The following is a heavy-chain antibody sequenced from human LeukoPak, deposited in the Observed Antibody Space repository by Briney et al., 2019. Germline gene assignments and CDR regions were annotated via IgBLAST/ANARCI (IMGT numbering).Heavy chain of an antibody. CDR1: GGSISSSNW. CDR2: IYHSGST. Sequence: SETLSLTCAVSGGSISSSNWWSWVRRPPGKGLEWIGEIYHSGSTNYNPSLKSRVTISVDKSKNQFSLKLSSVTAADTAVYYCARTLLYSSSWYGDYWGQGTLATVSS. V-gene: IGHV4-4*02. J-gene: IGHJ4*02. D-gene: IGHD6-13*01. CDR3: ARTLLYSSSWYGDY.